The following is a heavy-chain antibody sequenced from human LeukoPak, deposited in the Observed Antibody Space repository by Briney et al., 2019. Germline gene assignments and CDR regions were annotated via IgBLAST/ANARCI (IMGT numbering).Heavy chain of an antibody. CDR3: ARHSITKTRDTRNWFDP. D-gene: IGHD3-10*01. CDR1: GFTFSSYA. Sequence: GSLRLSCAASGFTFSSYAMSWVRQPPGKGLEWICYIYYSGSTNYNPSLKNRVTISVDTSKNQFSLKLSSVTAADTAVYYCARHSITKTRDTRNWFDPWGQGTLVTVSS. V-gene: IGHV4-59*08. CDR2: IYYSGST. J-gene: IGHJ5*02.